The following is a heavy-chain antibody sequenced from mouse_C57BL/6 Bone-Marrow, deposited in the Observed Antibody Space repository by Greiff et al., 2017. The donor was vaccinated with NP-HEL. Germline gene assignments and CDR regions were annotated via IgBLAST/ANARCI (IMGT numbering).Heavy chain of an antibody. CDR2: ISSGGSYT. J-gene: IGHJ3*01. CDR1: GFTFSSYG. V-gene: IGHV5-6*01. CDR3: ARLEYYDYGGAFAY. D-gene: IGHD2-4*01. Sequence: DVHLVESGGDLVKPGGSLKLSCAASGFTFSSYGMSWVRQTPDKRLEWVATISSGGSYTYYPASVKGRFPISRDNAKNTLYLQMSSLKSEDTAMYDCARLEYYDYGGAFAYWGQGTLVTVSA.